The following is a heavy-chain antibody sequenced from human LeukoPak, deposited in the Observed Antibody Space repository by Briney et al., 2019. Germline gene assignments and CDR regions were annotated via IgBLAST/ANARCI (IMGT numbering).Heavy chain of an antibody. V-gene: IGHV1-46*01. D-gene: IGHD3-22*01. J-gene: IGHJ4*02. CDR2: INPSGGST. Sequence: ASVKVSCKASGYTFTDYYLLWVRQAPGQGLEWMGIINPSGGSTSYAQKFQGRVTMTRDTSTSTVYMELSSLRSEDTAVYYCARGNLRVFDSSGYYPMVFDYWGQGTLVTVSS. CDR3: ARGNLRVFDSSGYYPMVFDY. CDR1: GYTFTDYY.